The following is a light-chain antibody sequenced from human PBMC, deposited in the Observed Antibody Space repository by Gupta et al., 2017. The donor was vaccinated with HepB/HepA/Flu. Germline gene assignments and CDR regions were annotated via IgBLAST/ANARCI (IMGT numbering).Light chain of an antibody. CDR1: QSISSY. J-gene: IGKJ4*01. Sequence: DIQMTQSPSSLSASVGDRVTITCRASQSISSYLNWYQQKPGKAPKLLIYAASSVQSGVPSRFSGSGSGTDFTLTISSLQPEDFATYYCQQRDSTPHTFGRGTKVDIK. CDR2: AAS. V-gene: IGKV1-39*01. CDR3: QQRDSTPHT.